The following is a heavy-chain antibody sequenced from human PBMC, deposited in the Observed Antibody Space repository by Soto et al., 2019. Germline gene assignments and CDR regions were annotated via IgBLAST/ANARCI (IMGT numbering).Heavy chain of an antibody. CDR1: GGSISSYY. CDR2: IYYSGST. V-gene: IGHV4-59*01. Sequence: SETLSLTCTVSGGSISSYYWSWIRQPPGKGLEWIGYIYYSGSTNYNPSLKSRVTISVDTSKNQFSLKLSSVTAADTAVYYCAAMPTTGYSYGYNWFDPWGQGTLVTSPQ. J-gene: IGHJ5*02. CDR3: AAMPTTGYSYGYNWFDP. D-gene: IGHD5-18*01.